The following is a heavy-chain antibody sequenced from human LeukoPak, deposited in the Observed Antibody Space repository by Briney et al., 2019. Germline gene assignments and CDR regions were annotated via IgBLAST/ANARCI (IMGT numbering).Heavy chain of an antibody. D-gene: IGHD3-10*01. Sequence: SETLSLTCTVSGGSISSYYWSWIRQPPGKGLEWIGYIYYSGSTNYNPSLKSRVTISVDTSKNQFSLKLSSVIAADTAVYYCARLWFGELAVFDYWGQGTLVTVSS. CDR3: ARLWFGELAVFDY. J-gene: IGHJ4*02. CDR1: GGSISSYY. CDR2: IYYSGST. V-gene: IGHV4-59*01.